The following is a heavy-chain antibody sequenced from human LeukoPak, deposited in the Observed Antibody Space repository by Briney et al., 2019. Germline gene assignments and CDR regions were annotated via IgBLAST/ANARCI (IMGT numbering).Heavy chain of an antibody. D-gene: IGHD1-26*01. CDR2: ISGSGGRT. J-gene: IGHJ6*02. CDR3: AKPWGDYYYYGMDV. Sequence: GGSLRLSCAASGFTFSNYGMHWVRQAPGKGLEWVSTISGSGGRTYYADSVKGRFTISRDNSKNTLSLQMNSLRAEDTAVYYCAKPWGDYYYYGMDVWGPGTTVTVSS. V-gene: IGHV3-23*01. CDR1: GFTFSNYG.